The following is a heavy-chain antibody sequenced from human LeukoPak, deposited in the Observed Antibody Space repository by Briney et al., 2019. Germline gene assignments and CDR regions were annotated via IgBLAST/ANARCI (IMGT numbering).Heavy chain of an antibody. CDR3: ERDGGGDWDY. D-gene: IGHD2-21*02. J-gene: IGHJ4*02. Sequence: GASVKVSCKASGYTFTGYFVHWVREAPGQGPQWMGWINPNTGGTNYAQKFQGRLTISADKSTSTAYMELSSLRSEDTAVYYCERDGGGDWDYWGQGTLVTVSS. V-gene: IGHV1-2*02. CDR1: GYTFTGYF. CDR2: INPNTGGT.